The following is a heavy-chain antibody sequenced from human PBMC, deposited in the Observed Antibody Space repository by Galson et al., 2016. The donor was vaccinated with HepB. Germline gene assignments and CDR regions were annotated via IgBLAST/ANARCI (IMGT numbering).Heavy chain of an antibody. CDR3: AKDIHYWSFDY. CDR2: ISASGDFT. V-gene: IGHV3-23*01. Sequence: SLRLSCAASGFIFRKYAMSWVRRAPGKGLEWVSSISASGDFTYYGDTVEGRFTISRDNSKNTLYLQMDNLRAEDTAKYYCAKDIHYWSFDYWGQGALVTVSS. J-gene: IGHJ4*02. CDR1: GFIFRKYA. D-gene: IGHD1-1*01.